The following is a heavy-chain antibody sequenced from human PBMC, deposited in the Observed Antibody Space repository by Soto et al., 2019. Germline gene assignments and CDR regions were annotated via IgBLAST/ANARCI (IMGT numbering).Heavy chain of an antibody. CDR2: IYYSGST. D-gene: IGHD3-3*01. V-gene: IGHV4-30-4*01. CDR1: GGSISSGDYY. CDR3: ARGGQRALRGNVDFWSGYYVWFDP. J-gene: IGHJ5*02. Sequence: PSETLSLTCTVSGGSISSGDYYWSWIRQPPGKGLEWIGYIYYSGSTYYNPSLKSRVTISVDTSKNQFSLKLSSVTAADTAVYYCARGGQRALRGNVDFWSGYYVWFDPWGQGTLVTVSS.